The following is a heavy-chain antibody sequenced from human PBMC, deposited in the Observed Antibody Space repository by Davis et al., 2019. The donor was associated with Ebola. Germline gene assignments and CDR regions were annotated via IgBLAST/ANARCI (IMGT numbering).Heavy chain of an antibody. CDR1: GGSFSSISYS. CDR2: TYYSSST. D-gene: IGHD5-18*01. J-gene: IGHJ6*03. V-gene: IGHV4-39*07. Sequence: SETLSLTCSLSGGSFSSISYSWGWILQPPGKGLACFWCTYYSSSTYYNPSLKSRVNISVDTPKNQFSLKLSSVNAADTAVYYCARGRVDAAMIFWRDYYYYMDVWGKGTTVTVSS. CDR3: ARGRVDAAMIFWRDYYYYMDV.